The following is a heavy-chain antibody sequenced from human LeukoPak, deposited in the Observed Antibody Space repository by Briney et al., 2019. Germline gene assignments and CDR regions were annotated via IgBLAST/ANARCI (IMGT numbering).Heavy chain of an antibody. D-gene: IGHD6-6*01. CDR2: ITHSGST. J-gene: IGHJ5*02. Sequence: SETLSLTCAVYGGSFSGSYWNWIRQPPGKGLEWIGEITHSGSTNYNPSLKSRVTISVDTSKNQFSPKLSSVTAADTAVYYCARQKSSDSSSAVGPWGQGTLVTVSS. V-gene: IGHV4-34*01. CDR3: ARQKSSDSSSAVGP. CDR1: GGSFSGSY.